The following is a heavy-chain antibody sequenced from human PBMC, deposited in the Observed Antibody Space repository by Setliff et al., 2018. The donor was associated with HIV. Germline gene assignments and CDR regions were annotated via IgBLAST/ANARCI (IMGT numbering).Heavy chain of an antibody. CDR3: ARGFLSIFGVVSYFDY. D-gene: IGHD3-3*01. J-gene: IGHJ4*02. CDR2: IYYSGST. CDR1: GGSISSGSYY. V-gene: IGHV4-39*07. Sequence: PSETLSLTCSVSGGSISSGSYYWSWIRQPPGKGLEWIGSIYYSGSTYSNPSLKSRVTISVDTSKNQFSLKLSSVTAADTAVYYCARGFLSIFGVVSYFDYWGQGTLVTVSS.